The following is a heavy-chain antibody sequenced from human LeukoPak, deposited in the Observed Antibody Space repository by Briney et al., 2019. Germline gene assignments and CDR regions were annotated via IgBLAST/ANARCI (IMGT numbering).Heavy chain of an antibody. CDR3: AREGGVGPTPAAFDI. D-gene: IGHD3-16*01. J-gene: IGHJ3*02. V-gene: IGHV1-69*13. CDR1: GGTFSSYG. CDR2: IIPIFGKA. Sequence: GASVKVSCKASGGTFSSYGISWVRQAPGQGLEWMGWIIPIFGKADYAQKSQGRVTITADESTSIVYMELSSLRSEDTAVYYCAREGGVGPTPAAFDIWGQGTMVTVSS.